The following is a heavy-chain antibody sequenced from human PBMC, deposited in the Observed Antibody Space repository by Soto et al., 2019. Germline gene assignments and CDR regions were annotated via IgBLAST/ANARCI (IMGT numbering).Heavy chain of an antibody. CDR3: ARESEDLTSNFDY. CDR1: GFTFTRYS. V-gene: IGHV3-21*06. J-gene: IGHJ4*02. CDR2: ISSTTNYI. Sequence: GGSLRLSCAASGFTFTRYSMNWVRQAPGKGLEWVSSISSTTNYIYYGDSMKGQFTISRDNAKNSLYLEMNSLRAEDTAVYYCARESEDLTSNFDYWGQGTLRTSPQ.